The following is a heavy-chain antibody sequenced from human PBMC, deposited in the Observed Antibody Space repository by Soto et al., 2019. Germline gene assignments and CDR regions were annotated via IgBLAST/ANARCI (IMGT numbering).Heavy chain of an antibody. J-gene: IGHJ2*01. D-gene: IGHD2-2*01. CDR3: SFRNHRDLFSFPGQRSPDL. CDR2: IGASGAGT. CDR1: AVTLSSYA. Sequence: RRELRDSCAASAVTLSSYAMSWCRQAPGKGLEWVSAIGASGAGTYYAEYVKGRFTISRDNSKNTLYLQMNSLRAEDTAVYYCSFRNHRDLFSFPGQRSPDL. V-gene: IGHV3-23*01.